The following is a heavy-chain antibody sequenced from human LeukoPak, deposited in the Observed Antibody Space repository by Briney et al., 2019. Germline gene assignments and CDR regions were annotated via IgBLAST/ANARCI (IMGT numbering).Heavy chain of an antibody. CDR2: IIPIFATA. D-gene: IGHD3-22*01. V-gene: IGHV1-69*13. J-gene: IGHJ4*01. CDR1: GGTFSSYA. CDR3: ARGPITTRSHSDY. Sequence: WASVKVSCKASGGTFSSYAISWVRQAPGQGLEWMGGIIPIFATANYAQKFQGRVTITADESTSTAYMELSSLRSEGTAVYYCARGPITTRSHSDYWGHGTPVTVSS.